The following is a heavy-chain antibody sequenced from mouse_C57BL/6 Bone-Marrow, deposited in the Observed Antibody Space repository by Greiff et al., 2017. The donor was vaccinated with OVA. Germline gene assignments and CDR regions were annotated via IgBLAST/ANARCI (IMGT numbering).Heavy chain of an antibody. Sequence: EVHLVESGGGLVQPGESLKLSCESNEYEFPSHDMSWVRKTPEKRLELVAAINSDGGSTYYPDTMERRFIISRDNTKKTLYLQRSSLRSEDTALYYCARPNLLLRYSYYFDYWGQGTTLTVSS. V-gene: IGHV5-2*01. CDR1: EYEFPSHD. CDR3: ARPNLLLRYSYYFDY. CDR2: INSDGGST. D-gene: IGHD1-1*01. J-gene: IGHJ2*01.